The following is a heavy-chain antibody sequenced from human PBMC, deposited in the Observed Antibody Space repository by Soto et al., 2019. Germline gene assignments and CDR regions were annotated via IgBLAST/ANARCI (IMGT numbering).Heavy chain of an antibody. J-gene: IGHJ4*02. CDR2: FDGSVGHT. Sequence: LPCAPCLFLFYRTSGTGARLPAGKGLEWVSVFDGSVGHTYYANSVKGRFAISSDNYKNTLFLQMNSLKAEDTAVEVCAKQLQYDSGWPLDHWGLATMFTVS. V-gene: IGHV3-23*01. CDR3: AKQLQYDSGWPLDH. CDR1: LFLFYRTS. D-gene: IGHD6-19*01.